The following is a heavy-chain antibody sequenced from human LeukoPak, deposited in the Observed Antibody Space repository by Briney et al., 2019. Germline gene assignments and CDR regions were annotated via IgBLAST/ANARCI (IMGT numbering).Heavy chain of an antibody. V-gene: IGHV6-1*01. J-gene: IGHJ4*02. CDR1: GDSVSSNSAA. Sequence: SQTLSLTCAISGDSVSSNSAAWNWIRQSPSRGLEWLGRTYYRSKWYNDYAVSVKSRITINPDTSKNQFSLQLNSVTPEDTAVYYCARADLLGYCSSTSCGRFDYWGQGTLVTVSS. CDR3: ARADLLGYCSSTSCGRFDY. D-gene: IGHD2-2*01. CDR2: TYYRSKWYN.